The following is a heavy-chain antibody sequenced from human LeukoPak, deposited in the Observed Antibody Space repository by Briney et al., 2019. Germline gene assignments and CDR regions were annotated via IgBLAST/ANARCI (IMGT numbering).Heavy chain of an antibody. CDR2: IYHSGST. D-gene: IGHD6-6*01. Sequence: PSETLSLTCAVSGGSISSSNWWSWVRQPPGKGLEWIGGIYHSGSTNYNPSLKSRVTISVDTSKNQFSLKLSSVTAADTAVYYCARARRAARAFDIWGQGTMVTVSS. V-gene: IGHV4-4*02. CDR1: GGSISSSNW. J-gene: IGHJ3*02. CDR3: ARARRAARAFDI.